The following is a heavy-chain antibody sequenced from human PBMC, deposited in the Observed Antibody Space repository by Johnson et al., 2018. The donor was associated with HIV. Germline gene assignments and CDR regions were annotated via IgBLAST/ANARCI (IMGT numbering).Heavy chain of an antibody. J-gene: IGHJ3*02. D-gene: IGHD6-13*01. CDR2: IRYDGSNT. CDR3: AKCSVWYSAFDI. CDR1: GFTLNCYG. Sequence: QVQLVESGGGVVQPGGSLRLSCAASGFTLNCYGMHWVRQAPGKGLEWVAFIRYDGSNTYYGDSMKGRLTISRDNSKNTLFLQMNSRRAEDTAVYYCAKCSVWYSAFDIWGQGTMVTVSS. V-gene: IGHV3-30*02.